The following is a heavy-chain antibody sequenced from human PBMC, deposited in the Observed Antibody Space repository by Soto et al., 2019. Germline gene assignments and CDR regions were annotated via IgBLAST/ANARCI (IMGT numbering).Heavy chain of an antibody. D-gene: IGHD3-10*01. CDR3: AKDVGWFGELYGLGAFDI. V-gene: IGHV3-23*01. Sequence: EVQLLESGEGLVQPGGSLRLSGEASGFTFSAKAMSWVRQAQGKGLGGVPAISGGGGSTYYADSVKGRFTISRDISKNTLYLQMNSLRAEDTAVYYCAKDVGWFGELYGLGAFDIWGQGTMVTVSS. J-gene: IGHJ3*02. CDR1: GFTFSAKA. CDR2: ISGGGGST.